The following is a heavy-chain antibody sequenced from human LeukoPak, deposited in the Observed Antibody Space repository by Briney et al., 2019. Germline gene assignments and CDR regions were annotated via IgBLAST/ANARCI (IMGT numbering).Heavy chain of an antibody. J-gene: IGHJ4*02. V-gene: IGHV1-8*01. CDR2: MSPNSGNT. D-gene: IGHD3-3*01. CDR3: ASGITIFGVVIIE. Sequence: ASVKVSCKASGYTFTSYDINWVRQATGQGLEWMGWMSPNSGNTGYAQKFQGRVTMTRNTSISTAYMELSSLRSEDTAVYYCASGITIFGVVIIEWGQGTLVTVSS. CDR1: GYTFTSYD.